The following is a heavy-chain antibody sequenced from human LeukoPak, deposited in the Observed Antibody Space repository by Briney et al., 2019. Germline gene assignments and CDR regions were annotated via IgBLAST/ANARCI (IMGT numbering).Heavy chain of an antibody. D-gene: IGHD2-2*01. Sequence: SETLSLTCTVSGGSISSYYWSWIRQPPGKGLEWVGYIYYSGRTNYNPSLKSRVTISVDTSKNQFSLKLSSVTAADTAVYYCARGSHIRYCSSTSCYSYNWFDPWGQGTLVTVSS. J-gene: IGHJ5*02. CDR3: ARGSHIRYCSSTSCYSYNWFDP. CDR1: GGSISSYY. V-gene: IGHV4-59*01. CDR2: IYYSGRT.